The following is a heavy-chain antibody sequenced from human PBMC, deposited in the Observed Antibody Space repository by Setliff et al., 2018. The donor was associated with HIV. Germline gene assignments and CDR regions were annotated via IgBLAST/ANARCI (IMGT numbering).Heavy chain of an antibody. CDR1: GFTLRRYA. CDR2: MRGAGATT. CDR3: ATDGYSDYLTSYFDY. D-gene: IGHD4-17*01. Sequence: TGGSLRLSCEASGFTLRRYARYWVRQAPGKGLEWVAGMRGAGATTYYADSVKGRFTISRDNSKDTLYLQMNSLRAEDTAVYYCATDGYSDYLTSYFDYWGQGTLVTVSS. V-gene: IGHV3-23*01. J-gene: IGHJ4*02.